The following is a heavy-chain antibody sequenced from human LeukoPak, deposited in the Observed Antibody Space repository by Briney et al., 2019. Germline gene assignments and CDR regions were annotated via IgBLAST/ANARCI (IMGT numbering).Heavy chain of an antibody. V-gene: IGHV1-8*03. D-gene: IGHD3-16*02. Sequence: ASVNVSCKASGYTFTSYDINWVRQATGQGLEWMGWMNPYNGETGYAQKFQGRVTITRDTSTNTAYMELNSLTSEDTAVFYCARGQWGSYGSWYYDYWGQGTLVTVSS. CDR3: ARGQWGSYGSWYYDY. CDR2: MNPYNGET. CDR1: GYTFTSYD. J-gene: IGHJ4*02.